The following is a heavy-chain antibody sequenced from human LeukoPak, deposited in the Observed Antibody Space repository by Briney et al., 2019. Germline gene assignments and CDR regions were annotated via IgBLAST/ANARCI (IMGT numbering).Heavy chain of an antibody. CDR2: IYYSGST. D-gene: IGHD3-22*01. J-gene: IGHJ4*02. Sequence: SETLSLTCTVSGGSISSSSYYWGWIRQPPGKGLEWIGSIYYSGSTYYNPSLKSRVTISVDTSKNQFSLNLSSVTAADTAVYYCARLYYDSSGYYQICYFDYWGQGTLVTVPS. CDR1: GGSISSSSYY. CDR3: ARLYYDSSGYYQICYFDY. V-gene: IGHV4-39*01.